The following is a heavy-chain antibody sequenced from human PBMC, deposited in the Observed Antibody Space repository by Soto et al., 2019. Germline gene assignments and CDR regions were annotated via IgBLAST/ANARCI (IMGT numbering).Heavy chain of an antibody. Sequence: GSLRLSCAASGFTVSSNYMSWVRQAPGKGLVWVSRINSDGSSTSYADSVKGRFTISRDNAKNTLYLQMNSLRAEDTAVYYCARDPYSWGSYYSLSEYFQHWGQGTLVTVSS. CDR2: INSDGSST. CDR1: GFTVSSNY. CDR3: ARDPYSWGSYYSLSEYFQH. J-gene: IGHJ1*01. D-gene: IGHD1-26*01. V-gene: IGHV3-74*01.